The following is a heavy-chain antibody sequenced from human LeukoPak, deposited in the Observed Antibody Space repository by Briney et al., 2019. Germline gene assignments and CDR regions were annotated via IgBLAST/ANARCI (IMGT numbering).Heavy chain of an antibody. Sequence: SETLSLTCTVSGYSISSGYYWGWIRQPPGKGLEWIGEINHSGSTNYNPSLKSRVTISVDTSKNQFSLKLSSVTAADTAVYYCARGRDIVVVVAANFDYWGQGTLVTVSS. V-gene: IGHV4-38-2*02. CDR2: INHSGST. CDR1: GYSISSGYY. J-gene: IGHJ4*02. CDR3: ARGRDIVVVVAANFDY. D-gene: IGHD2-15*01.